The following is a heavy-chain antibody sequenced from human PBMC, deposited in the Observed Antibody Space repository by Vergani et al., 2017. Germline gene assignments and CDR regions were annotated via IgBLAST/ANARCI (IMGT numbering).Heavy chain of an antibody. J-gene: IGHJ3*02. CDR1: GGSLSSYY. V-gene: IGHV4-59*01. D-gene: IGHD3-22*01. CDR2: IYYSGST. CDR3: ARSVDYYDSSGYRLDAFDI. Sequence: QVQLQESGPGLVKPSETLSLTCTVSGGSLSSYYWSWIRQPPGKGLEWIGYIYYSGSTNYNPSLKSRVTISVDTSKNQFSLKLSSVTAADTAVYYCARSVDYYDSSGYRLDAFDIWGQGTMVTVSS.